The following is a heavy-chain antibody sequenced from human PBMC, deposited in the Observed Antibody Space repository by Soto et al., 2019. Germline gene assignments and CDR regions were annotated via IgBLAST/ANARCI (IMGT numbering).Heavy chain of an antibody. V-gene: IGHV4-34*01. J-gene: IGHJ6*03. Sequence: SEALSLTCAVYGGSFSGYYWSWIRQPPGKGLEWIGEINHSGSTNYNPSLKSRVTISVDTSKNQFSLKLSSVTAADTAVYYCARAYYDILTGPGYYMDVWGKGTTVTVSS. CDR1: GGSFSGYY. CDR2: INHSGST. D-gene: IGHD3-9*01. CDR3: ARAYYDILTGPGYYMDV.